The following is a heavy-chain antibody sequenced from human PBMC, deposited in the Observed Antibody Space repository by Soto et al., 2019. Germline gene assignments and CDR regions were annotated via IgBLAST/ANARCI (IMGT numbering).Heavy chain of an antibody. V-gene: IGHV4-59*08. D-gene: IGHD2-2*01. Sequence: QVQLQESGPGLVKPSETLSLTCTVSGGSISSYHWSWIRQSPGKGLEWIGYTSNSAPTIYNPSLKGRVTISADTSKNQLPLRLSSVTATDTSVYFCARLFRDVYYAVDYWGQGALVTVSS. J-gene: IGHJ4*02. CDR3: ARLFRDVYYAVDY. CDR2: TSNSAPT. CDR1: GGSISSYH.